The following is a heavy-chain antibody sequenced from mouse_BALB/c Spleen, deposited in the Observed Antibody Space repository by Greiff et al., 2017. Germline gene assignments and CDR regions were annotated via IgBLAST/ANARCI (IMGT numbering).Heavy chain of an antibody. CDR1: GFTFSSYG. D-gene: IGHD2-2*01. Sequence: EVMLVESGGDLVKPGGSLKLSCAASGFTFSSYGMSWVRQTPDKRLEWVATISSGGSYTYYPDSVKGRFTISRDNAKNTLYLQMSSLKSEDTAMYCCARGYDRYFDVGGAGTTITGSS. CDR3: ARGYDRYFDV. V-gene: IGHV5-6*01. J-gene: IGHJ1*01. CDR2: ISSGGSYT.